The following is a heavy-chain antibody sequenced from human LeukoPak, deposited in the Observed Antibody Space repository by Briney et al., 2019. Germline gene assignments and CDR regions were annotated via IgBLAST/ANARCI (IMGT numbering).Heavy chain of an antibody. D-gene: IGHD3-9*01. CDR3: ARGAYYDILTGYYGGYYFDY. CDR1: GGSFSGYY. CDR2: INHSGST. V-gene: IGHV4-34*01. J-gene: IGHJ4*02. Sequence: SETLPLTCAVYGGSFSGYYWSWIRQPPGKGLEWIGEINHSGSTNYNPSLKSRVTISVDTSKNQFSLKLSSVTAADTAVYYCARGAYYDILTGYYGGYYFDYWGQGTLVTVSS.